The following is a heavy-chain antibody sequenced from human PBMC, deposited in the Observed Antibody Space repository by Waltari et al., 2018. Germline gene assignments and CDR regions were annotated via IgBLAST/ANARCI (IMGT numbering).Heavy chain of an antibody. D-gene: IGHD2-2*01. CDR3: ARMVRGYCSSTSCHTDH. Sequence: QLQLQESGPGLVKPSETLSLTCTVSGGSISSSSYYWGWVRQPPGKGLEWIGSIYYSGSTNYNPSLKGRVTISVDTSKNQFSLRVSSVTAADTAVFYCARMVRGYCSSTSCHTDHWGQGTLVTVSS. J-gene: IGHJ4*02. CDR1: GGSISSSSYY. CDR2: IYYSGST. V-gene: IGHV4-39*07.